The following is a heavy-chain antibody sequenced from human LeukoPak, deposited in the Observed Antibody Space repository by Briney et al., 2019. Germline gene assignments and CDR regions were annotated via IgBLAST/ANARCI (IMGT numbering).Heavy chain of an antibody. CDR2: IYRNADGGTT. D-gene: IGHD2-2*01. CDR1: GFTFSNAW. J-gene: IGHJ6*02. Sequence: GGSLRLSWAASGFTFSNAWMPWVRQAPGKGLEWVGRIYRNADGGTTDYAAPVKGRFTISRDDSKNTLYLQMNSLKTEDTAVYYCTTDSYCSTTTCYASSNYYYGLDAWGQGTSVTVSS. CDR3: TTDSYCSTTTCYASSNYYYGLDA. V-gene: IGHV3-15*05.